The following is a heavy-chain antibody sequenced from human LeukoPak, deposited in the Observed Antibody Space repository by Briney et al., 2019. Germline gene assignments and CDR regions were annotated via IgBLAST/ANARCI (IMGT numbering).Heavy chain of an antibody. CDR1: GFTFSNHW. J-gene: IGHJ4*02. CDR2: IKQDGSQE. D-gene: IGHD3-3*01. V-gene: IGHV3-7*01. CDR3: ARGVPYDSWSGPHYSDY. Sequence: GGSLRLSCVASGFTFSNHWVTWVRQAPGKGLEWVAHIKQDGSQEYYVDSVKGRFTISRDSAKNSLYLQMNSLRAEDTAVYYCARGVPYDSWSGPHYSDYWGQGTLVTVSS.